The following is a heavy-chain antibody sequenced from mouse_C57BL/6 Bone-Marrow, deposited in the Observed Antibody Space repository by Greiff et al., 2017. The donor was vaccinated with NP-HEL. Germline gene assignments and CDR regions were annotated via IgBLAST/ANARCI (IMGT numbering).Heavy chain of an antibody. D-gene: IGHD1-1*01. Sequence: LQQSGAELVRPGTSVKMSCKASGYTFTNYWIGWAKQRPGHGLEWIGDIYPGGGYTNYNEKFKGKATLTADKSSSTAYKQFSSLTSEDSAIYYCARGDYYGSSAWYFDVWGTGTTVTVSS. J-gene: IGHJ1*03. CDR2: IYPGGGYT. CDR1: GYTFTNYW. V-gene: IGHV1-63*01. CDR3: ARGDYYGSSAWYFDV.